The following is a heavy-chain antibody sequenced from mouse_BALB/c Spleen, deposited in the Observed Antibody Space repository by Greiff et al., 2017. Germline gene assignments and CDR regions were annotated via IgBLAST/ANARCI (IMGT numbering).Heavy chain of an antibody. CDR3: ARGYGNYSWFAY. Sequence: VQLQQSGPELVKPGASVKIPCKASGYTFTDYNMHWVKQSHGKSLEWIGDINPNNGGTIYNQKFKGKATLTVDTSSSTAYMELRSLTSEDTAVYYCARGYGNYSWFAYWGQGTLVTVSA. J-gene: IGHJ3*01. V-gene: IGHV1-18*01. CDR2: INPNNGGT. D-gene: IGHD2-10*02. CDR1: GYTFTDYN.